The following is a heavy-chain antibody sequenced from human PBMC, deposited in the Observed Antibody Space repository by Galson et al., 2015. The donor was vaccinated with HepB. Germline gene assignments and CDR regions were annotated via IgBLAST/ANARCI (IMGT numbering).Heavy chain of an antibody. J-gene: IGHJ3*02. CDR1: GGTFSSYA. D-gene: IGHD4-17*01. Sequence: SVKVSCKASGGTFSSYAISWVRQAPGQGLEWMGGIIPIFGTANYAQKFQGRVTITADKSTSTAYMELSSLRSEDTAVYYCASGGDYPLVSDAFDIWGQGTMVTVSS. CDR3: ASGGDYPLVSDAFDI. V-gene: IGHV1-69*06. CDR2: IIPIFGTA.